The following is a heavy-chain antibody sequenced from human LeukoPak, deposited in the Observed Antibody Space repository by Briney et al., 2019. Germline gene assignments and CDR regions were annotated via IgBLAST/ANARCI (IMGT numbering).Heavy chain of an antibody. D-gene: IGHD3-3*01. V-gene: IGHV4-59*01. Sequence: SETLSLTCTASGVSITSYYWSWIRQPPGKGLEWIAYISYSGSTNYNPSLKSRVTISLDTSKNQFPLKVSSVTAADTAVYYCARGIYGSRSNVFGGYFYLWGRGTLVTVSS. CDR3: ARGIYGSRSNVFGGYFYL. CDR2: ISYSGST. J-gene: IGHJ2*01. CDR1: GVSITSYY.